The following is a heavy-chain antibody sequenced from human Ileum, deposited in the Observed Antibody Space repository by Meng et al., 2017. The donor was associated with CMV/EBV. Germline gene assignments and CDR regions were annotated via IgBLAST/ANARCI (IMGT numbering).Heavy chain of an antibody. CDR3: ATRRTPYGDYEYFQH. V-gene: IGHV4-34*01. Sequence: VQLRESGAGVVKPSETLSLTCAVYGGSFSGYYWNWIRQPPGRGLEWIGEINHSGSTNYNPSLKSRVTISVDTSKNQFSLKLSSVTAADTAVYYCATRRTPYGDYEYFQHWGQGTLVTVSS. CDR2: INHSGST. D-gene: IGHD4-17*01. J-gene: IGHJ1*01. CDR1: GGSFSGYY.